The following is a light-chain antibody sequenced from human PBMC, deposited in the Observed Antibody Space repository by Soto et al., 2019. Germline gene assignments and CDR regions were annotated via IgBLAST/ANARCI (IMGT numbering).Light chain of an antibody. CDR2: AAS. CDR3: KNYNIVPPT. V-gene: IGKV1-27*01. J-gene: IGKJ1*01. CDR1: QGISNY. Sequence: DIQVTQSPSSLSASVGDRVTITCRASQGISNYLAWYQQKPGKVPNLLIFAASTLQSGVQSRFSGSGSVTHFTLTIRSLQPEDAATYYCKNYNIVPPTFGQGTKVDIK.